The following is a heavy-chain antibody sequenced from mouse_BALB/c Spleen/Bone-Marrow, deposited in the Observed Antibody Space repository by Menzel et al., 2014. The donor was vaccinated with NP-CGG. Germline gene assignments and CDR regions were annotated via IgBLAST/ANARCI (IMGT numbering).Heavy chain of an antibody. Sequence: VQLQESGAELASPGASVKMSCKASGYTFTDYTIQWVKQRPGQGPEWIGYVNPRSGYANYNQKFKDKATLTADKSSSTAFIQLSSLTSEDSAVYYCARPKGFALDYWGQGTALTVSS. J-gene: IGHJ2*01. V-gene: IGHV1-4*01. CDR2: VNPRSGYA. CDR1: GYTFTDYT. CDR3: ARPKGFALDY.